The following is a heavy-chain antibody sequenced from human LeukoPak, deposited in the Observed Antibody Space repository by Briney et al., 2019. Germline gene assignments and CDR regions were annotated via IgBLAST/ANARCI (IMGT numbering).Heavy chain of an antibody. V-gene: IGHV5-51*01. CDR2: IYPGDSDT. D-gene: IGHD3-22*01. CDR3: ARHPHDSSGLFDY. Sequence: PGESLKISFKGSGYSFTSYWIGWGRQVPGKGLEWMGIIYPGDSDTRYSPSFQGQVTISADKSISTAYLQWSSLKASDTAMYYCARHPHDSSGLFDYWGQGTLVTVSS. CDR1: GYSFTSYW. J-gene: IGHJ4*02.